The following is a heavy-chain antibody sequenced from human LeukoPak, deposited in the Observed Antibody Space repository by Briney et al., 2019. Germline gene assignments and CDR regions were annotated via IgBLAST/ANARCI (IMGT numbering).Heavy chain of an antibody. V-gene: IGHV3-30*04. J-gene: IGHJ4*02. CDR1: GFTFSSYA. Sequence: PGWSLRLSCAASGFTFSSYAMHWVRQAPGKGLEWVAVISYDGSNKYYADSVKGRFTISRDNSKNTLYLQMNSLRAEDTAVYYCARHYYDSSGSHPDFDYWGQGTLVTVSS. CDR2: ISYDGSNK. D-gene: IGHD3-22*01. CDR3: ARHYYDSSGSHPDFDY.